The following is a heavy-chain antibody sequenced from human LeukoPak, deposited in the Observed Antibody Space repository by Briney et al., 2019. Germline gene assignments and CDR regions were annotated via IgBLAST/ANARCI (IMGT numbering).Heavy chain of an antibody. J-gene: IGHJ5*02. CDR2: IYYSGST. D-gene: IGHD6-13*01. Sequence: SETLSLTCTVSGGSISSYYWSWIRQPPGKGLEWIGYIYYSGSTNYNPSLKSRVTISVDTSKNQFSLKLSSVTAADTAVYYCARGYSSSWYPYNWFDPWGQGTLATVSS. CDR1: GGSISSYY. CDR3: ARGYSSSWYPYNWFDP. V-gene: IGHV4-59*01.